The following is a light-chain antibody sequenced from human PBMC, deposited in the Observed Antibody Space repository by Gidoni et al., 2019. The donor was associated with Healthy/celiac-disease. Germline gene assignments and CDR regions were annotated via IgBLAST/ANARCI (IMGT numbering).Light chain of an antibody. Sequence: DIMMTQSPDSLAVSLGERATINCKSSQSVLYSSNNKNYLAWYRQKPGQPPKLLMYGASTRESGVPDRFSGSGSGTDFTLTISSLQAEDVAVYYCQQYYSTPYTFGQGTKLEIK. V-gene: IGKV4-1*01. CDR3: QQYYSTPYT. CDR1: QSVLYSSNNKNY. J-gene: IGKJ2*01. CDR2: GAS.